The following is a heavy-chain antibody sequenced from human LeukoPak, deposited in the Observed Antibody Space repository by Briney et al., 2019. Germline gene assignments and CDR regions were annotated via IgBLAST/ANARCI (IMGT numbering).Heavy chain of an antibody. CDR1: GYTFTSYG. Sequence: APVKVSCKASGYTFTSYGISWVRQAPGQGLEWMGWISAYNGNTNYAQKLQGRVTMTTDTSTSTAYMELRSLRSDDTAVYYCARLLYDYVWGSLSSFDYWGQGTLVTVSS. D-gene: IGHD3-16*01. CDR3: ARLLYDYVWGSLSSFDY. J-gene: IGHJ4*02. V-gene: IGHV1-18*01. CDR2: ISAYNGNT.